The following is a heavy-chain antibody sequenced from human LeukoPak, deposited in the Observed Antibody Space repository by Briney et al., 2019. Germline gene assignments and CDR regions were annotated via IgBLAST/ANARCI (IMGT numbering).Heavy chain of an antibody. V-gene: IGHV3-30*18. CDR3: AKDVVYSSSVYPKAG. Sequence: PGGSLRLSCAASGFTFSSYGMHWVRQAPGKGLEWVAVISNDGSNDHYAESVKGRFTIYRDNSKTTLYLQMNSLKVEDTAVYYCAKDVVYSSSVYPKAGWGQGTLVTVSS. D-gene: IGHD6-13*01. J-gene: IGHJ1*01. CDR2: ISNDGSND. CDR1: GFTFSSYG.